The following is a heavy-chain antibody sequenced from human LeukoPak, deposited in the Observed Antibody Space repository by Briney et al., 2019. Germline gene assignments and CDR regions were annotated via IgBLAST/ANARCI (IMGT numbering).Heavy chain of an antibody. Sequence: SQTLSLTCTVSGGSISSGGYYWSWIRQHPGKGLEWIGHIYYSGSTYYNPSLTSRVTISVDTSKNQFSLKVSSVTAADTAVYYCARVVYTPAARTEAFDIWGQGTMVTVSS. V-gene: IGHV4-31*03. CDR2: IYYSGST. D-gene: IGHD5/OR15-5a*01. CDR3: ARVVYTPAARTEAFDI. J-gene: IGHJ3*02. CDR1: GGSISSGGYY.